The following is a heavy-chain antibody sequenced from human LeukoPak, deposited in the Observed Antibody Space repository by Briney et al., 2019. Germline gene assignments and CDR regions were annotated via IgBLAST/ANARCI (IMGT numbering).Heavy chain of an antibody. CDR1: GGSMSGYY. D-gene: IGHD5-12*01. V-gene: IGHV4-59*01. Sequence: SETLSLTCTVSGGSMSGYYWSWIRQPPGKGLEWIGYIHYSGTTNYNPSLKSRVTISLDTSRNQFSLKLRSVTTADTAVYYCARRRVYSGSGEFDFWGQGTLVAVSS. CDR2: IHYSGTT. CDR3: ARRRVYSGSGEFDF. J-gene: IGHJ4*02.